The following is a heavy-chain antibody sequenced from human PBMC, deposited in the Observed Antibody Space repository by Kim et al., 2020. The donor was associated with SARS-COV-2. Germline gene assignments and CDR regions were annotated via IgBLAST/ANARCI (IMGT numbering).Heavy chain of an antibody. CDR3: ARGITFGGDIVIRRAWFDP. CDR1: GGSFSSGSYY. J-gene: IGHJ5*02. Sequence: SETLSLTCTVSGGSFSSGSYYWSWIRQPPGKGLEWIGYIYYSGSTNYNPSLKSRVTISVDTSKNQFSLKLSSVTAADTAVYYCARGITFGGDIVIRRAWFDPWGQGTLVTVSS. V-gene: IGHV4-61*01. D-gene: IGHD3-16*02. CDR2: IYYSGST.